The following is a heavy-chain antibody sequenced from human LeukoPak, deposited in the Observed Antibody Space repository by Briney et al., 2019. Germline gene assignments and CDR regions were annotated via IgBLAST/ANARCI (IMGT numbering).Heavy chain of an antibody. CDR1: GGSISRYY. J-gene: IGHJ3*02. CDR3: ARGGSGISNAFDI. D-gene: IGHD3-10*01. V-gene: IGHV4-59*01. CDR2: LYYSGST. Sequence: SETLSLTCSVSGGSISRYYWSWIRQPPGRGLEWIGYLYYSGSTNSNPSLKSRVTMSVDTSKNQFSLKLRSVTAADTAVYYCARGGSGISNAFDIWGQGTMVTVSS.